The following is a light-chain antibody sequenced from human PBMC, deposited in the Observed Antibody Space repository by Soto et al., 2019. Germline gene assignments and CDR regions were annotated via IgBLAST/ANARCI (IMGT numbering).Light chain of an antibody. Sequence: DIQMTQSPSTLSASVGDRVTITCRASQSISSWLSWYQQKPGKAPKLLIYKASSLESGVPSRFSGSGSGTEFTLTISSLQPEEFATDYCQQYNRYPTVGQGTQVEI. J-gene: IGKJ1*01. CDR2: KAS. CDR1: QSISSW. V-gene: IGKV1-5*03. CDR3: QQYNRYPT.